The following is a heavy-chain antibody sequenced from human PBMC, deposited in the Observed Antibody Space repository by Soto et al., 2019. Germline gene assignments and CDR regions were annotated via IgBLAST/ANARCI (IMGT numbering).Heavy chain of an antibody. CDR2: ISNDGSNK. J-gene: IGHJ6*02. CDR1: GFTFSSYA. Sequence: GGSLRLSCAASGFTFSSYAMHWVRQAPGKGLEWVAVISNDGSNKYYADSVKGRFTISRDNSKNTLYLQMNSLRAEDTAVYYCARDANYYYYGMDVWGQGTTVTVSS. V-gene: IGHV3-30-3*01. CDR3: ARDANYYYYGMDV.